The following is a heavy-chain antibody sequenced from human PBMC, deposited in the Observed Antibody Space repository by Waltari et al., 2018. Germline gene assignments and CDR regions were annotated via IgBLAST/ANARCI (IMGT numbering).Heavy chain of an antibody. Sequence: QLQLQESGPGLVKPSETLSLTCTVSGGSIGSSSYYWGWIRQPPGKGLEWIGSIYYSGSTYYNPSLKSRVTISVDTSKNQFSLKLSSVTAADTAVYYCARHDQTLFDYWGQGTLVTVSS. V-gene: IGHV4-39*01. CDR2: IYYSGST. D-gene: IGHD3-16*01. CDR1: GGSIGSSSYY. CDR3: ARHDQTLFDY. J-gene: IGHJ4*02.